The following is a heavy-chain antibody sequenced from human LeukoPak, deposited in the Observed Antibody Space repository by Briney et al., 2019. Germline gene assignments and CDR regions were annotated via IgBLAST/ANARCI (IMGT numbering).Heavy chain of an antibody. CDR2: INTNTGNP. Sequence: ASVKVSCKASGYTFTSYAMNWVRQAPGQGLEWMGWINTNTGNPTYAQGFTGRFVFPLDTSVSTAYLQISSLKAEDTAVYYCARILSWSRHDAFDIWGQGTMVTVSS. CDR1: GYTFTSYA. CDR3: ARILSWSRHDAFDI. J-gene: IGHJ3*02. D-gene: IGHD1-26*01. V-gene: IGHV7-4-1*02.